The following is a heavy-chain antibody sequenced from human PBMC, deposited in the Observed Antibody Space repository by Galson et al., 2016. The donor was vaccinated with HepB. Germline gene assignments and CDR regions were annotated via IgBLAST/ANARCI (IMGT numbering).Heavy chain of an antibody. J-gene: IGHJ5*02. Sequence: SETLSLTCGVSGPSFSDNYWSWIRQTPGKGLEWIGESNYRGSTNYNPSLKSRVTIVVDTAKNQVSLKLRSVTAADTAVYYCARCLRGRGGPEGLLDPWGQGILVTVSS. CDR2: SNYRGST. D-gene: IGHD3-10*01. CDR3: ARCLRGRGGPEGLLDP. V-gene: IGHV4-34*01. CDR1: GPSFSDNY.